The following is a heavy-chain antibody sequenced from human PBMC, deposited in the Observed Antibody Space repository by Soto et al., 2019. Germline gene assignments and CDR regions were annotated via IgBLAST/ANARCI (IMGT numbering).Heavy chain of an antibody. CDR2: MQPSSGRT. V-gene: IGHV1-8*01. J-gene: IGHJ4*01. CDR3: ARDVNAGVDY. D-gene: IGHD1-26*01. CDR1: GYSFTGLD. Sequence: ASVKVSCKAAGYSFTGLDINWVRQTTGLGLEWMGWMQPSSGRTGYAQKFQGRVTMTRDTSINTAYMELSSLTSDDTAFYYCARDVNAGVDYWG.